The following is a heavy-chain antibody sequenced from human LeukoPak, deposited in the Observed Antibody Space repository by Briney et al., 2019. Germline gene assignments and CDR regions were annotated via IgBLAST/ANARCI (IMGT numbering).Heavy chain of an antibody. J-gene: IGHJ4*02. CDR1: GGSISSYY. Sequence: PSETLSLTCTVSGGSISSYYWSWIRQPAGKGLEWIGRIYTSGSTNYNPSLKSRVTISVDTSKNQFSLKLSSVTAADTAVYYCARFSTRRYYDSSGYYFDYWGQGTLVTVSS. D-gene: IGHD3-22*01. V-gene: IGHV4-4*07. CDR3: ARFSTRRYYDSSGYYFDY. CDR2: IYTSGST.